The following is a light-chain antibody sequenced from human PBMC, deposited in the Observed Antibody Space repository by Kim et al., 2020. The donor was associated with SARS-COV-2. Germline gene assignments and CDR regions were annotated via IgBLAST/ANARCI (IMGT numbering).Light chain of an antibody. CDR2: EVT. V-gene: IGLV2-14*01. J-gene: IGLJ3*02. CDR1: NSDVGGYNF. Sequence: QSVLTQPASVSGSPGQSVAISCTGTNSDVGGYNFVSWYQQYPGKAPKLLILEVTKRPSGISDRFSGSKSGNTATLTISGLQAEDEAVYYCCSYSGTSRVFGGGTRLTVL. CDR3: CSYSGTSRV.